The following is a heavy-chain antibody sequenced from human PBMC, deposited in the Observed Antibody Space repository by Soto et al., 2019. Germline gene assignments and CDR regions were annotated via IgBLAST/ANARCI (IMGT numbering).Heavy chain of an antibody. V-gene: IGHV3-23*01. CDR1: GFTFSSYA. CDR2: ISGSGGST. Sequence: GGSLRLSCAASGFTFSSYAMSWVRQAPGKGLEWVSAISGSGGSTYYADSVKGRFTISRDNSKNTLYLQMNSLRAEDTAVYYCAKHGYCSSTSCYEDYGGYVRYYYYYMDVWGKGTTVTVSS. D-gene: IGHD2-2*03. J-gene: IGHJ6*03. CDR3: AKHGYCSSTSCYEDYGGYVRYYYYYMDV.